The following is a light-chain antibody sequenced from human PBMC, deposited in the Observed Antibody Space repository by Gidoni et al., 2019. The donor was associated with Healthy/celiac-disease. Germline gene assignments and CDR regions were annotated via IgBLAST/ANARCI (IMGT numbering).Light chain of an antibody. CDR3: AAWDDSLSGLV. V-gene: IGLV1-47*01. CDR2: RNN. CDR1: SSNLGSNY. Sequence: PGHRVTISCSGSSSNLGSNYVYWYQQLPGTAPKLLIYRNNQRPSGVPDRFSGSKSGTSASLAISGLRSEDEADYYCAAWDDSLSGLVFGGGTKLTVL. J-gene: IGLJ2*01.